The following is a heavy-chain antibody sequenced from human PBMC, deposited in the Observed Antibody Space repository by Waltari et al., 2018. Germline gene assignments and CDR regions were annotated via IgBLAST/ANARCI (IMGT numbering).Heavy chain of an antibody. J-gene: IGHJ4*02. Sequence: QVQLQQWGAGLLKPSETLSLTCAVYGGSFSGYYWSWIRQPPGKGLEWIGEINHSGSTNYNPSLTSRVTISVDTSKNQFSLKLSSVTAADTAVYYCARLGYSYGDGYYFDYWGQGTLVTVSS. D-gene: IGHD5-18*01. CDR2: INHSGST. CDR3: ARLGYSYGDGYYFDY. V-gene: IGHV4-34*01. CDR1: GGSFSGYY.